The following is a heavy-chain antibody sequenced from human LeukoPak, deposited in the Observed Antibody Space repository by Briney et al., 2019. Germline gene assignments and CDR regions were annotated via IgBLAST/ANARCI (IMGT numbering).Heavy chain of an antibody. J-gene: IGHJ4*02. Sequence: SETLSLTCTVSGGSISSNYWSWIRQPPGKGLEWIGCIYYSGSTNHNPSLKSRITISVDTSKNQFSLKLSSVTAADTAVYYCARDRVPAALHFDYWGQGTLVTVSS. CDR1: GGSISSNY. CDR2: IYYSGST. V-gene: IGHV4-59*01. CDR3: ARDRVPAALHFDY. D-gene: IGHD2-2*01.